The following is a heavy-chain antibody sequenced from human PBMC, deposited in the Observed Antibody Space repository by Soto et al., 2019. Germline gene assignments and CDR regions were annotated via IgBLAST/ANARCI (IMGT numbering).Heavy chain of an antibody. CDR1: GFSISTSEAA. Sequence: QITLKESGPTLVKPTQTLTLTCTFAGFSISTSEAAVGWIRQPPGEALEWLAHIYWNDDKRYSPSLKSRLTSTKDASKSQVVLTMTNMDPVDTAAYYCAHISRNGWFDPWGQGTLVTVSS. V-gene: IGHV2-5*01. CDR3: AHISRNGWFDP. CDR2: IYWNDDK. D-gene: IGHD4-17*01. J-gene: IGHJ5*02.